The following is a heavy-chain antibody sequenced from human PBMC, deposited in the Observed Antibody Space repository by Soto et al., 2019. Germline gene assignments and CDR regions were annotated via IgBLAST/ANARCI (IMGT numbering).Heavy chain of an antibody. D-gene: IGHD5-18*01. CDR1: GFTFSSYV. Sequence: GGSLRLSCAASGFTFSSYVIHWVRQAPGKGLEWVALISYDGTDKYYADSVKGRFTISRDNSKNTLYLQMSSLGPEDTAVYYCVKERYAQLWLEDYGMDVWGQGTTVTFSS. CDR3: VKERYAQLWLEDYGMDV. V-gene: IGHV3-30*18. CDR2: ISYDGTDK. J-gene: IGHJ6*02.